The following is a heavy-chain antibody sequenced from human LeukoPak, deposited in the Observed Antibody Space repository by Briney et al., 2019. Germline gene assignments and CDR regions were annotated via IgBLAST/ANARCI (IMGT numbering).Heavy chain of an antibody. D-gene: IGHD6-19*01. Sequence: GGSLRLSCAASGFTFSSYAMSWVRQAPGKGLEWVSAISGSGGSTYYADSVKGRFTISRDNSKNTLYLQMNSLRAEDTAVYYCAKDKSSGWYPGYFQHWGQGTLVTVSS. V-gene: IGHV3-23*01. CDR3: AKDKSSGWYPGYFQH. CDR1: GFTFSSYA. CDR2: ISGSGGST. J-gene: IGHJ1*01.